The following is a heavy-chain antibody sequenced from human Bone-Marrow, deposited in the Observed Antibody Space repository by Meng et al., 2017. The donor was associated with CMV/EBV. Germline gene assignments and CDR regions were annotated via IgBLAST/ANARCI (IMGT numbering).Heavy chain of an antibody. Sequence: GGSLRLSCAASGFTFSSSGMHWVRQAPGKGLEWVAFIRYDGSNKYYADSVKGRVTISRDNSKNTLYLQMNSLGAEDTAVYYCAKGVLGYCSSTSSLPYYYYGMDVWGQGTTVTVPS. CDR1: GFTFSSSG. CDR3: AKGVLGYCSSTSSLPYYYYGMDV. J-gene: IGHJ6*02. CDR2: IRYDGSNK. V-gene: IGHV3-30*02. D-gene: IGHD2-2*01.